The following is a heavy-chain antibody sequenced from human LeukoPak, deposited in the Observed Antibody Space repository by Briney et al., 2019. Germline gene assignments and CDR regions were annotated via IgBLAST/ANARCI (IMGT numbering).Heavy chain of an antibody. D-gene: IGHD3-10*01. J-gene: IGHJ4*02. Sequence: GGSLRLSCAASGFTFSSYEMNWVRQAPGKGLEWVSAISGSGGSTYYADSVKGRFTISRDNSKNTLYLQMNSLRAEDTAVYYCAKDLTTMVRGVIRPFDYWGQGTLVTVSS. CDR1: GFTFSSYE. CDR2: ISGSGGST. CDR3: AKDLTTMVRGVIRPFDY. V-gene: IGHV3-23*01.